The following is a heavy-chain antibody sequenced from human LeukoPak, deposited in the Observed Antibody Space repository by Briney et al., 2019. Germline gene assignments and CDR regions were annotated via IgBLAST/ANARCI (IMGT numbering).Heavy chain of an antibody. D-gene: IGHD3-22*01. V-gene: IGHV3-21*01. CDR1: GFTVSSNY. CDR3: ASDYYDSSGHL. J-gene: IGHJ4*02. CDR2: ISSSSSYI. Sequence: GGSLRLSCAASGFTVSSNYTSWVRQAPGKGLEWVSSISSSSSYIYYADSVKGRFTISRDNAKNSLYLQMNSLRAEDTAVYYCASDYYDSSGHLWGQGTLVTVSS.